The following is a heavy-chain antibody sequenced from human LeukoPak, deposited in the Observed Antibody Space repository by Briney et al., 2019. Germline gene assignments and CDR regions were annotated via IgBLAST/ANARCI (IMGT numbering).Heavy chain of an antibody. CDR3: ARLNDDFWSEEVYYFDY. D-gene: IGHD3-3*01. V-gene: IGHV4-39*07. CDR2: IYYSGST. CDR1: GGSISSSSYY. J-gene: IGHJ4*02. Sequence: SETLSLTCTVSGGSISSSSYYWGWIRQPPGKGLEWIGSIYYSGSTYYNPSLKSRVTISVDTSKNQFSLKLSSVTAADTAVYYCARLNDDFWSEEVYYFDYWGQGTLVTVSS.